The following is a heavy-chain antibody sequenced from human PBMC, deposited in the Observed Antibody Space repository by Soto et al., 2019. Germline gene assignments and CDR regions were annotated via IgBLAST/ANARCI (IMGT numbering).Heavy chain of an antibody. Sequence: QVQLVQSGAEMKKPGSSVQVSCKASGGGNLRDYRTTWVRQAPGQGLEWVGGIIPKLGSANYAQNSQGRITITADESTGTVHMEHRRLRSEDTAVYYWARGGDGYHFVAGYWGQGTPVTVSS. CDR1: GGGNLRDYR. CDR3: ARGGDGYHFVAGY. V-gene: IGHV1-69*01. D-gene: IGHD2-21*01. J-gene: IGHJ4*02. CDR2: IIPKLGSA.